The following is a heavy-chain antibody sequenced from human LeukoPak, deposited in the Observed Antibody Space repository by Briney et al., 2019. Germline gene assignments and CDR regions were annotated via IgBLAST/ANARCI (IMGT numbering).Heavy chain of an antibody. V-gene: IGHV3-7*03. CDR1: GFTFSSYW. D-gene: IGHD3-9*01. J-gene: IGHJ4*02. Sequence: GGSLRLSCAASGFTFSSYWMSWVRQAPGKGLEWVANIKQDGSEKYHVDSVKGRFTISRDNAKNSLYLQMNSLRAEDTAVYYCAREEYDILTGYSNFDYWGQGTLVTVSS. CDR2: IKQDGSEK. CDR3: AREEYDILTGYSNFDY.